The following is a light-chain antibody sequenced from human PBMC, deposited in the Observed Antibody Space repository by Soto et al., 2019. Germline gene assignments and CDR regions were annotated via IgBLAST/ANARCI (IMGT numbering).Light chain of an antibody. CDR2: GAF. CDR3: LQHNTFQWT. J-gene: IGKJ1*01. Sequence: DIQMTQSPSAMSASVGDRVTITCRASQGINDNLAWFQQKPGQVPKRLIYGAFSLQRGVPSRFSGSGSGTEFTLTISSLQPEDFATYYCLQHNTFQWTFDQGTKVDI. CDR1: QGINDN. V-gene: IGKV1-17*03.